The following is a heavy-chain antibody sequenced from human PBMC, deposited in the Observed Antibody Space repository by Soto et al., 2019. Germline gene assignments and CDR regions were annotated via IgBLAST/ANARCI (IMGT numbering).Heavy chain of an antibody. J-gene: IGHJ4*02. V-gene: IGHV5-10-1*01. D-gene: IGHD3-22*01. Sequence: PXDSPTISGKGSGDGLGGCSRALVGQKPGKGLEWSGRIGPSDSQTYYSPSFRGHVTISVTKSITTVFLQWSSLRASDTAMYYCARQIYDSDTGPNFQYYFESWGQGTQFTVSS. CDR3: ARQIYDSDTGPNFQYYFES. CDR1: GDGLGGCS. CDR2: IGPSDSQT.